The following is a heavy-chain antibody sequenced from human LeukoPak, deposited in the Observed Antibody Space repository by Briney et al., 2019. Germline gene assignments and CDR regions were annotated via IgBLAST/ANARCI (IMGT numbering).Heavy chain of an antibody. V-gene: IGHV4-61*02. CDR3: ARARSYGSGSSYYMDV. CDR1: GGSISSGSYY. D-gene: IGHD3-10*01. Sequence: PSQTLSFTCTVSGGSISSGSYYWSWIRQPAGKGLEWIGRIYTSGSTNYNPSLKSRVTISVDTSKSQFSLKLSSVTAADTAVYYCARARSYGSGSSYYMDVWGKGTTVTISS. CDR2: IYTSGST. J-gene: IGHJ6*03.